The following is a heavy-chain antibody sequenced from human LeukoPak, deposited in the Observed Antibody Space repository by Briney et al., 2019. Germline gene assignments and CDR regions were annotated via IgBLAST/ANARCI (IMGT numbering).Heavy chain of an antibody. V-gene: IGHV4-61*01. Sequence: PSETLSPTCTVSGGSISSGSYYWSWIRQPPGKGLEWIGNVYNDVSTNYNPSLKSRVTISVDTSKNQFSLKLSFVTAADTAVYYCARPTHSGTSYDAFGIWGQGTMVTVSS. CDR2: VYNDVST. CDR3: ARPTHSGTSYDAFGI. J-gene: IGHJ3*02. D-gene: IGHD1-26*01. CDR1: GGSISSGSYY.